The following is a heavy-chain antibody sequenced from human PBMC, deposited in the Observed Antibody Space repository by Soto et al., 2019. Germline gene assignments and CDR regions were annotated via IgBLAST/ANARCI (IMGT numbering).Heavy chain of an antibody. CDR3: ARHGSGSYYTLDY. CDR2: IYYSGST. V-gene: IGHV4-31*11. D-gene: IGHD3-10*01. CDR1: GGSISSGGYY. J-gene: IGHJ4*02. Sequence: TLSLTCAVSGGSISSGGYYWSWIRQHPGKGLEWIGYIYYSGSTYYNPSLKSRVTISVDTSKNQFSLKLSSVTAADTAVYYCARHGSGSYYTLDYWGQGTLVTVSS.